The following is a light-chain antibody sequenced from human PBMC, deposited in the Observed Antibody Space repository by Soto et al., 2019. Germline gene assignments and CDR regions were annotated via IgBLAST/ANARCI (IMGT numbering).Light chain of an antibody. J-gene: IGLJ1*01. CDR1: SSDVGAYNF. CDR2: GVS. Sequence: QPVLTQPASVSGSPGQSITISCTGTSSDVGAYNFVSWYQQHPGKAPKLIIYGVSNRPSGVFNRFSGSKSGNTASLTISGLQAEDEADYYCTSYTSSTTYVFGTGTKLTVL. CDR3: TSYTSSTTYV. V-gene: IGLV2-14*01.